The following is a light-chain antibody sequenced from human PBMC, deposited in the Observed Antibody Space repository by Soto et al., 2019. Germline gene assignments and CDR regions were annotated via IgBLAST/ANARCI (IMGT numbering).Light chain of an antibody. CDR1: QTVRNNY. Sequence: EFVLTHSPGTLSLSPGEIATLSCRASQTVRNNYLAWYQQKPGQAPRLLIYGTSSRATGIPDRFSGSGSGTDFTLTISRLEPEDFAVYYCQQYGNSPITFGQGTRLEIK. CDR2: GTS. V-gene: IGKV3-20*01. J-gene: IGKJ5*01. CDR3: QQYGNSPIT.